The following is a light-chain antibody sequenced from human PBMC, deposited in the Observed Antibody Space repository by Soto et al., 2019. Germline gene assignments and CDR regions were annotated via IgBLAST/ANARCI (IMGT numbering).Light chain of an antibody. Sequence: EIVLTQSPGTLSLSPGERVTLSCRASQSVATNLAWYQQRPGQAPRLLIYGASKRAIGLPARFSGSGSGTEFTLTITSLQSEDFAVYYCQQYNNWPQTFGQGTK. V-gene: IGKV3-15*01. CDR3: QQYNNWPQT. CDR2: GAS. CDR1: QSVATN. J-gene: IGKJ1*01.